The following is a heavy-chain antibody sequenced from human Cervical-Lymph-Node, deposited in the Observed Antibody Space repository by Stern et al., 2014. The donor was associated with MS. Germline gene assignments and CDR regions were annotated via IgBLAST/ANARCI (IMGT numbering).Heavy chain of an antibody. D-gene: IGHD5-24*01. CDR3: ARASDGY. CDR1: GYDFTHYD. CDR2: MNPNNGNT. Sequence: MQLVESGAEVKKPGASVKVSCKASGYDFTHYDISWVRQASGQGLEWMGRMNPNNGNTDYAQKFQGRVTMTRNTSISTAYMDLSSLRSDDTAVYYCARASDGYWGQGTLVTVSS. V-gene: IGHV1-8*01. J-gene: IGHJ4*02.